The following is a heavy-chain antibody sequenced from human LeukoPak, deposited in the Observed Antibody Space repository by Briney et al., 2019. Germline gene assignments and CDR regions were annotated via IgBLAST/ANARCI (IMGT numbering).Heavy chain of an antibody. CDR3: ARAGRFLEWLDRWFDP. D-gene: IGHD3-3*01. Sequence: GGSLRLSCAASRFTFSDYYMSWIRQAQGKGLEWVSYISSSGSTIYYADSVKGRFTISRDNAKNSLYLQMNSLRAEDTAVYYCARAGRFLEWLDRWFDPWGQGALVTVSS. J-gene: IGHJ5*02. V-gene: IGHV3-11*01. CDR1: RFTFSDYY. CDR2: ISSSGSTI.